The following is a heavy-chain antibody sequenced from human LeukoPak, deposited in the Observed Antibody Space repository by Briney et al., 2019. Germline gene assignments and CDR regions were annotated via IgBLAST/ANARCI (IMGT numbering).Heavy chain of an antibody. CDR2: IYENGGTT. CDR3: AKDFRIGYSAHFDY. Sequence: GALRLSCVGSGFTFRSHAMSWVRQAPERGLEFVSGIYENGGTTYYADSVKGRFSISRDNSKNTLYLQMDSLRGEDTAVYYCAKDFRIGYSAHFDYWGQGALVTVSS. J-gene: IGHJ4*02. V-gene: IGHV3-23*01. D-gene: IGHD2-21*01. CDR1: GFTFRSHA.